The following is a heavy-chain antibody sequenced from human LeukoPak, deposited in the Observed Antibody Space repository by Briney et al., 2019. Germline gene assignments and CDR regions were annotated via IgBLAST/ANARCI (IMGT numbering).Heavy chain of an antibody. J-gene: IGHJ3*02. CDR1: GFTVSTNF. D-gene: IGHD3-16*01. CDR2: IYSGGNT. Sequence: GGSLRLSCAASGFTVSTNFMTWVRQAPGKGLEWVSLIYSGGNTYYPDSVKGRFTISRDNSKNTLYLQMNSLRAEDTAVYYCARVKKVGAHTNDALDIWGQGTLVTVSS. V-gene: IGHV3-53*01. CDR3: ARVKKVGAHTNDALDI.